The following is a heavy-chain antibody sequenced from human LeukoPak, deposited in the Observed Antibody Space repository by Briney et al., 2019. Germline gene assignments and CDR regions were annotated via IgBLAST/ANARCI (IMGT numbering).Heavy chain of an antibody. D-gene: IGHD1-26*01. CDR3: ARDPYSGSYGNYYYYFMDV. Sequence: PSETLSLTCTVSGGSIFSSNSYWGWIRQPPGKGLEWIGSIYYSGNTYYNASLKSRVTISVDTSKNQFSLKLNSVTAADTAVYYCARDPYSGSYGNYYYYFMDVWGKGTTVTISS. V-gene: IGHV4-39*02. CDR2: IYYSGNT. J-gene: IGHJ6*03. CDR1: GGSIFSSNSY.